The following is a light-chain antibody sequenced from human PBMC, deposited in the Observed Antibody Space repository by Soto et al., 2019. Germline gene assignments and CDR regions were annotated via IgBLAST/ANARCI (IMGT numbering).Light chain of an antibody. CDR2: DAS. J-gene: IGKJ5*01. CDR3: QQRSNGQST. CDR1: QSVSSY. V-gene: IGKV3-11*01. Sequence: LLTQSPATLSLSPGERATLSCSASQSVSSYLAWYQQIPGQAPRLLIYDASNRATGIPARFIVSGSGTDFTLTISSLGPEDFAVYYCQQRSNGQSTCGQGTRLEIK.